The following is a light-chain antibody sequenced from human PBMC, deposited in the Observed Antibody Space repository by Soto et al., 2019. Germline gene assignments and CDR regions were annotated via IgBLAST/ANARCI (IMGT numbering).Light chain of an antibody. CDR1: QSISIW. CDR2: AAS. Sequence: DIQMTQSPSALSASIGDRVTITCRASQSISIWLAWYQQKPGKAPKLLIYAASSLESGVPSRFSGSGSGTEFTLTISSLQPDDFATYYCHYYNTYSTFGQGTTVDIK. CDR3: HYYNTYST. J-gene: IGKJ1*01. V-gene: IGKV1-5*03.